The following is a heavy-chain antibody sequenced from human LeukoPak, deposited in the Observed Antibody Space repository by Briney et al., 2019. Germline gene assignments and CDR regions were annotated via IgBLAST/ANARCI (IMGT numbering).Heavy chain of an antibody. CDR3: AKDKEGATYGYYFDY. J-gene: IGHJ4*02. CDR1: GFTLSSYG. Sequence: GGSLRLSCAASGFTLSSYGMHWVRQAPGKGLEWVAFIRYDGSNKYYADSVKGRFTISRDNSKNTLYLQMNSLRAKDTAVYYCAKDKEGATYGYYFDYWGQGTLVTVSS. D-gene: IGHD1-26*01. CDR2: IRYDGSNK. V-gene: IGHV3-30*02.